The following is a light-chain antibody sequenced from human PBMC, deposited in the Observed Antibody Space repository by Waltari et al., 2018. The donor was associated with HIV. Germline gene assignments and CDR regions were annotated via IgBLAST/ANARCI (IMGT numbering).Light chain of an antibody. CDR2: DIH. CDR3: ASNRLDYTLI. Sequence: QSALTQPASVSGFLGQSINISCTGLSTDSRFCQSVSWYQQHPGKIPRLIIFDIHNRPSGVSDHFSGSRSGNSASLTFSGLQSGDEAHYYCASNRLDYTLIFGGGTKLTVL. CDR1: STDSRFCQS. V-gene: IGLV2-14*03. J-gene: IGLJ2*01.